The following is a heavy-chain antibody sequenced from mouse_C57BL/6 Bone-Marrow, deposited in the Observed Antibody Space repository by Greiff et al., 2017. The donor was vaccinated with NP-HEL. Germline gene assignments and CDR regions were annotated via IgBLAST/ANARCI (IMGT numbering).Heavy chain of an antibody. J-gene: IGHJ1*03. D-gene: IGHD2-3*01. Sequence: QVQLQQPGAELVRPGSSVKLSCKASGYTFTSYWMDWVKQRPGQGLEWIGNIYPSDSETHYHQKFKDTAPLTGDKSSSTAYMQLSSLPSEDSAGDYCARLWLLPYWYCDGWGTGTTVTVSA. CDR1: GYTFTSYW. CDR3: ARLWLLPYWYCDG. CDR2: IYPSDSET. V-gene: IGHV1-61*01.